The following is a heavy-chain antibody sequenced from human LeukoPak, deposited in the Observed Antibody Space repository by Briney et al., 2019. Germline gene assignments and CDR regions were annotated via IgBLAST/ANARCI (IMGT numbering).Heavy chain of an antibody. CDR2: ITSGGGTT. CDR1: GFTFSNYA. CDR3: AGDPPRAAWVFDY. V-gene: IGHV3-23*01. D-gene: IGHD6-25*01. J-gene: IGHJ4*02. Sequence: GGSLRLSCAASGFTFSNYAMSWVRQAPGKALEWVSAITSGGGTTYYAGSVKGRFTISRDNSKNTLYLQMNSLRAEDTAVYYCAGDPPRAAWVFDYWGQGTLVSVSS.